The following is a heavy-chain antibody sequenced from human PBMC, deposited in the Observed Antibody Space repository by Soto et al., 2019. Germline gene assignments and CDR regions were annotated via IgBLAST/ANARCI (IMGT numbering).Heavy chain of an antibody. D-gene: IGHD3-10*01. J-gene: IGHJ4*02. CDR3: ARVVPAFGVSCYFDY. Sequence: NPSETLSLTCTVSGGSISSYYWSWIRQPPGKGLEWIGYIYYSGSTNYNPSLKSRVTISVDTSKNQFSLKLSSVTAADTAVYYCARVVPAFGVSCYFDYWGQGTLVTVSS. CDR2: IYYSGST. V-gene: IGHV4-59*01. CDR1: GGSISSYY.